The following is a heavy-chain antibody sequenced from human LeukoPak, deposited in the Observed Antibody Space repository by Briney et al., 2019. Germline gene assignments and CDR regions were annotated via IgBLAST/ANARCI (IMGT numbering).Heavy chain of an antibody. J-gene: IGHJ5*02. D-gene: IGHD6-13*01. V-gene: IGHV1-18*01. Sequence: AAVKVSCKASGYTFPRYGIIWLRQAPGQGREWMGWISAYNGNTNYAQKLQGRVTMTTDTSTSTAYMELRSLRSDDTAVYCCAREKGVSSSDWFDPWGQGTLVTVSS. CDR2: ISAYNGNT. CDR1: GYTFPRYG. CDR3: AREKGVSSSDWFDP.